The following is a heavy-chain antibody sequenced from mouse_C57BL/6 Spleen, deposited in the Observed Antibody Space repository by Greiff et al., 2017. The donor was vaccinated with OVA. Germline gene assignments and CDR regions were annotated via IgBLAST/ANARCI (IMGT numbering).Heavy chain of an antibody. CDR2: FYPGSGSI. CDR1: GYTFTEYT. V-gene: IGHV1-62-2*01. Sequence: VKLQESGAELVKPGASVKLSCKASGYTFTEYTIHWVKQRSGQGLEWIGWFYPGSGSIKYNEKFKDKATLTADKSSSTVYMELSRLTSEDSAVYFCARHGPVITTVVATNDFDYWGQGTTLTVSS. J-gene: IGHJ2*01. D-gene: IGHD1-1*01. CDR3: ARHGPVITTVVATNDFDY.